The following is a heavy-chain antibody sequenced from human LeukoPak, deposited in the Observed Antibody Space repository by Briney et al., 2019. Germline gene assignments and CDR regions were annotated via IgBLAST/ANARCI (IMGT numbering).Heavy chain of an antibody. CDR3: ARARGRITIFGVVMFDY. CDR2: INHSGST. V-gene: IGHV4-34*01. D-gene: IGHD3-3*01. CDR1: GGSFSGYY. Sequence: SETLSLTCAVYGGSFSGYYWCWIRQPPGKGLEWIGEINHSGSTNYNPSLKSRVTISVDTSKNQFSLKLSSVTAADTAVYYCARARGRITIFGVVMFDYWGQGTLVTVSS. J-gene: IGHJ4*02.